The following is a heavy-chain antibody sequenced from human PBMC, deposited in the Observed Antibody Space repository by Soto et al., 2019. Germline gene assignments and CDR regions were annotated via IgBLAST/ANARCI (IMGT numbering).Heavy chain of an antibody. J-gene: IGHJ4*02. CDR3: AQDTAMVIFDY. Sequence: GGSLRLSCAASGFTFSSYAMSWVRQAPGKGLEWVSAISGSGGSTYYADSVKGRFTISRDNSKNTLYLQMNSLGAEDTAVYYCAQDTAMVIFDYWGQGTLVTVSS. V-gene: IGHV3-23*01. D-gene: IGHD5-18*01. CDR1: GFTFSSYA. CDR2: ISGSGGST.